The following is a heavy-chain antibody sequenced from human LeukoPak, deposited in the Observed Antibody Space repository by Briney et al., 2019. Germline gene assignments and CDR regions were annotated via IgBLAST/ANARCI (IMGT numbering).Heavy chain of an antibody. J-gene: IGHJ6*03. CDR3: ARLQSGTYSYYLFYMDV. D-gene: IGHD1-26*01. Sequence: GGSLRLSCAASGFTFSTYNMAWVRQAPGKGLEWVSSITTSSDYMYYADSLRGRFTTSRDNSKNSLFLQMNSLRAEDTAVYFCARLQSGTYSYYLFYMDVWGKGTTVTVSS. CDR1: GFTFSTYN. CDR2: ITTSSDYM. V-gene: IGHV3-21*01.